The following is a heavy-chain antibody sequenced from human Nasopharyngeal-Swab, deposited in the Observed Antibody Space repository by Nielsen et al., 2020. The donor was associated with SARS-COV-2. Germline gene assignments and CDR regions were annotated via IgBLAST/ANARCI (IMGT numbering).Heavy chain of an antibody. J-gene: IGHJ3*02. D-gene: IGHD6-19*01. Sequence: GESLKISCAASGFTFSNYEMNWVRQAPGKGLEWVSYISSSGRNMYYADSVKGRFIISRDNATKSLFLQMSSLRAEDTAVYYCATDRAVDDAFDIWGQGTMVTVSS. CDR3: ATDRAVDDAFDI. CDR1: GFTFSNYE. V-gene: IGHV3-48*03. CDR2: ISSSGRNM.